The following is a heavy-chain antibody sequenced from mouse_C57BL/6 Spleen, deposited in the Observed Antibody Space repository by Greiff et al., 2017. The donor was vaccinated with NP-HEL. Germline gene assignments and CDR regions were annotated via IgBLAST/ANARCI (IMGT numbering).Heavy chain of an antibody. Sequence: QVQLQQSDAELVKPGASVKISCKVSGYTFTDHTIHWMKQRPEQGLEWIGYIYPRDGSTKYNEKFKGKATLTADKSSSTAYMQLNILTSEDSSVYFCARSCDGYFYYSAMDYWGQGTSVTVSS. D-gene: IGHD2-3*01. J-gene: IGHJ4*01. CDR3: ARSCDGYFYYSAMDY. CDR2: IYPRDGST. V-gene: IGHV1-78*01. CDR1: GYTFTDHT.